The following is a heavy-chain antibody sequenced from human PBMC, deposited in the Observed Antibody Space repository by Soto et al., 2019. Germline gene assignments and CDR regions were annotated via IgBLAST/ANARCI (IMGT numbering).Heavy chain of an antibody. CDR2: ISHTVST. CDR1: SGSINSSNC. CDR3: ARGVVRSSLWYFDL. D-gene: IGHD6-6*01. J-gene: IGHJ2*01. Sequence: QVQLQELGPGLVKPSGTLSLTCAVSSGSINSSNCWGWVRQPPGKGLEWIGEISHTVSTNYNPSLSSRVTLLVDKSQNQFTLNLTSVTAADTAVHYCARGVVRSSLWYFDLWGRGTLVTVSS. V-gene: IGHV4-4*02.